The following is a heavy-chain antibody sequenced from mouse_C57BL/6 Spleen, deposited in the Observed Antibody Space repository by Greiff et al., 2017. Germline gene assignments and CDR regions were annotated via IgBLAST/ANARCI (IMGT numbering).Heavy chain of an antibody. V-gene: IGHV3-6*01. D-gene: IGHD1-1*01. CDR3: AREGVVARRGFDY. CDR2: ISYDGSN. Sequence: EVQRVESGPGLVKPSQSLSLTCSVTGYSITSGYYWNWIRQFPGNKLEWMGYISYDGSNNYNPSLKNRISITRDTSKNQFFLKLNSVTTEDTATYYCAREGVVARRGFDYWGQGTTLTVSS. CDR1: GYSITSGYY. J-gene: IGHJ2*01.